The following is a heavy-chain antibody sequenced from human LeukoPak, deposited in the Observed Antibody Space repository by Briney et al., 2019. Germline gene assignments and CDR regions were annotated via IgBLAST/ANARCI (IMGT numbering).Heavy chain of an antibody. CDR3: AGAQSPMIVEDY. J-gene: IGHJ4*02. CDR1: GGTFSSYA. Sequence: SVKVSCKASGGTFSSYAISWVRQAPGQGLEWMGRIIPILGIANYAQKLQGRVTITADKSTSTAYMELSSLRSEDTAVYYCAGAQSPMIVEDYWGQGTLVTVSS. D-gene: IGHD3-22*01. CDR2: IIPILGIA. V-gene: IGHV1-69*04.